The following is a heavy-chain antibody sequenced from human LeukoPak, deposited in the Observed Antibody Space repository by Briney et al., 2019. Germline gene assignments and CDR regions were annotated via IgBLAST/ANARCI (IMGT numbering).Heavy chain of an antibody. CDR3: AKDKSTYYSTNWFDP. V-gene: IGHV3-30*02. J-gene: IGHJ5*02. CDR1: GFTFSSYG. D-gene: IGHD3-22*01. Sequence: GGSLRLSCAASGFTFSSYGMHWVRQAPGKGLGWVAFIRYDGSNKYYADSVKGRFTISRDNSKNTLYLQMNSLRAEDTAVYYCAKDKSTYYSTNWFDPWGQGTLVTVSS. CDR2: IRYDGSNK.